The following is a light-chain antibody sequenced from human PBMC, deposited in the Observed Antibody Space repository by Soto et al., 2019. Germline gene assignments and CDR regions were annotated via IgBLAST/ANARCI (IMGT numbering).Light chain of an antibody. CDR1: QSISSNK. J-gene: IGKJ3*01. CDR3: QQYGNSPFT. Sequence: EIVLTQSPGTLSLSPGEGATLSCRSSQSISSNKVAWYQQKPGQAPTLLIYGASSRATGIPARFSGSGSGTDFTLTINRLEPEDFAVYYCQQYGNSPFTFGPGTKVDIK. V-gene: IGKV3-20*01. CDR2: GAS.